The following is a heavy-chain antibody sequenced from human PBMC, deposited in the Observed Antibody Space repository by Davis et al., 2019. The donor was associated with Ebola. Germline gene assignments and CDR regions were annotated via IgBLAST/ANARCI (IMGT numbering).Heavy chain of an antibody. CDR1: GGSFSGYY. CDR3: ARVEWLGYYYGMDV. J-gene: IGHJ6*02. V-gene: IGHV4-34*01. D-gene: IGHD3-3*01. CDR2: INHSGST. Sequence: SETLSLTCAVYGGSFSGYYWSWIRQPPGKGLEWIGEINHSGSTNYNPSLKSRVTISVDTSKNQFSLKLSSVTAADTAGYYCARVEWLGYYYGMDVWGQGTTVTVSS.